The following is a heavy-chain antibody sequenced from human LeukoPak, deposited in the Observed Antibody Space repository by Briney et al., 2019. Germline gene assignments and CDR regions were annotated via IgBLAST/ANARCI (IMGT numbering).Heavy chain of an antibody. CDR2: MNPNSGNT. CDR3: ARFDCSSTSCYWVY. CDR1: GYTFTSYD. Sequence: GPVQVSCKASGYTFTSYDINWVRQATGQGLEWMGWMNPNSGNTGYAQKFQGRVTMTRNTSISTTYMELSSLRSEDTAVYYCARFDCSSTSCYWVYWGQGTLVTVSS. D-gene: IGHD2-2*01. J-gene: IGHJ4*02. V-gene: IGHV1-8*01.